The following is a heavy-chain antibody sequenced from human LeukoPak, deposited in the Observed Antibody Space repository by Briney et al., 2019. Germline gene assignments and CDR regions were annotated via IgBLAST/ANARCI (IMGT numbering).Heavy chain of an antibody. CDR1: GFIFSDHY. V-gene: IGHV3-21*01. J-gene: IGHJ3*02. D-gene: IGHD5-18*01. CDR2: ISSSSSYI. Sequence: PGGSLRLSCAASGFIFSDHYMDWVRQAPGKGLEWVSSISSSSSYIYYADSVKGRFTISRDNAKNSLYLQMNSLRAEDTAVYYCAREGRGYSYGIWGQGTMVTVSS. CDR3: AREGRGYSYGI.